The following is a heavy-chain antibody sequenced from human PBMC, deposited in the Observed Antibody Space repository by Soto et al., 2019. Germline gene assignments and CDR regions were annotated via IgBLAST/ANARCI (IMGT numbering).Heavy chain of an antibody. CDR3: ARSPSIAARLNWLDP. V-gene: IGHV5-10-1*01. Sequence: GESLKISCKGSGYSFTSYWISWVRQMPGKGLEWMGRIDPSDSYTNYSPSFQGHVTISADKSISTAYLQWSSLKASDTAMYYCARSPSIAARLNWLDPWGQGXLVTVYS. CDR2: IDPSDSYT. CDR1: GYSFTSYW. D-gene: IGHD6-6*01. J-gene: IGHJ5*02.